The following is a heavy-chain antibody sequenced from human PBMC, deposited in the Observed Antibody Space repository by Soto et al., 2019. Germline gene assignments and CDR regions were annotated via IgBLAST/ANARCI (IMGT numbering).Heavy chain of an antibody. V-gene: IGHV4-59*11. J-gene: IGHJ4*02. D-gene: IGHD2-8*01. CDR2: VHNSGST. CDR3: AREKNGIGFDX. CDR1: GDSISGHY. Sequence: SETLSLTCTVSGDSISGHYWSWIRQPPGRGLQWIGYVHNSGSTSYNPSLRGRATMLVDKSLSQVSLRLDSVTTADTAVYYCAREKNGIGFDXWGLGDLVTV.